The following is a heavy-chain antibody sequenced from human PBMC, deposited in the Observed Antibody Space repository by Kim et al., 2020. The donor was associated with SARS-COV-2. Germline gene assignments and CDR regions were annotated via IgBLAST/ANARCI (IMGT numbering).Heavy chain of an antibody. D-gene: IGHD6-13*01. CDR1: GFTFSSYA. CDR3: ARGLAAAGFDAFDI. Sequence: GGSLRLSCAASGFTFSSYAMYWVRQAPGKGLEWVAVISYDGSNKYYADSVKGRFTISRDNSKNTLYLQMNSLRAEDTAVYYCARGLAAAGFDAFDIWGQG. CDR2: ISYDGSNK. V-gene: IGHV3-30-3*01. J-gene: IGHJ3*02.